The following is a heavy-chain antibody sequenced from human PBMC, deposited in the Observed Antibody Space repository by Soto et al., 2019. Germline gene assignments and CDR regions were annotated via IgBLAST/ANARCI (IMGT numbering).Heavy chain of an antibody. Sequence: SVKVSCKASGGTFSSYAISWVRQAPGQGLEWMGGIIPIFGTANYAQKFQGRVTITADESTSTAYMELSSLRSEDTAVYYCARGYSHLVRIAANFVAFDIWGQGTMVTVSS. D-gene: IGHD6-13*01. CDR3: ARGYSHLVRIAANFVAFDI. CDR1: GGTFSSYA. J-gene: IGHJ3*02. CDR2: IIPIFGTA. V-gene: IGHV1-69*13.